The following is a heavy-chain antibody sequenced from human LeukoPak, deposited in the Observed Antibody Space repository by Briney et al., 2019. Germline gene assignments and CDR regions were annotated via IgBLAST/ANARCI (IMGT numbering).Heavy chain of an antibody. CDR3: AKDWHGSGSYYNVGY. CDR2: ISYDGSNK. J-gene: IGHJ4*02. Sequence: GGSLRLSCAASGFTFSSYGMHWVRQAPGKGLEWVAVISYDGSNKYYADSVKGRFTISRDNSKNTLYLQMNSLRAEDTAVYYCAKDWHGSGSYYNVGYWGQGTLVTVSS. V-gene: IGHV3-30*18. D-gene: IGHD3-10*01. CDR1: GFTFSSYG.